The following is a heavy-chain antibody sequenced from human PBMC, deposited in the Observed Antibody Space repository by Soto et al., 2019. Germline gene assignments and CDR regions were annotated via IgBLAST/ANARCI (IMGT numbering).Heavy chain of an antibody. V-gene: IGHV4-4*07. CDR2: VYASGST. CDR1: GGSISSYY. Sequence: SETLSLTCTVSGGSISSYYWSWIRLHAGQGLEWVGRVYASGSTNYNPSLKSRVTMSVDTSKNQFSLKLTSVTAADTAVYYCARFSRHNLFASWGQGTLVTGSS. CDR3: ARFSRHNLFAS. J-gene: IGHJ5*01.